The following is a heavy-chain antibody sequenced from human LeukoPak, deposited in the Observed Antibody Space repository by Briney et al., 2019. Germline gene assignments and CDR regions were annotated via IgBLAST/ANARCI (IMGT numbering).Heavy chain of an antibody. CDR1: SGSLRENY. Sequence: SETLSLTCNVSSGSLRENYWSWIRQSPGKGLEWIAEINHSGSTNYNPSLKSRVTISADTSKNQISLRLSSVTAADTAVYYCARLAGDYFDYWGQGTLVTVSS. V-gene: IGHV4-34*01. CDR3: ARLAGDYFDY. D-gene: IGHD6-19*01. J-gene: IGHJ4*02. CDR2: INHSGST.